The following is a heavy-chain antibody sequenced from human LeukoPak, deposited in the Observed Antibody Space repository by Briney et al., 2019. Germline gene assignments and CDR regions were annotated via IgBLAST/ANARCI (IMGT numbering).Heavy chain of an antibody. CDR2: ISSSSSYI. J-gene: IGHJ4*02. V-gene: IGHV3-21*01. CDR3: ARDHLNYYGSGSYYFDY. CDR1: GFTFSSYS. Sequence: GGSLRLSCAASGFTFSSYSMNWVRQAPGKGLEWDSSISSSSSYIYYADSVKGRFTISRDNAKNSLYLQINSLRAEDTAVYYCARDHLNYYGSGSYYFDYWGQRTQVTVSS. D-gene: IGHD3-10*01.